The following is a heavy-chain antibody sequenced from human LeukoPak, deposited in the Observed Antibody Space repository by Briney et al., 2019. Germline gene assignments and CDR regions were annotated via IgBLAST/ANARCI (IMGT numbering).Heavy chain of an antibody. CDR3: AKDWSRITMVRGVADAFDI. CDR2: VSDGGGNT. CDR1: GFTFTTYA. J-gene: IGHJ3*02. V-gene: IGHV3-23*01. Sequence: GGSLRLSCVASGFTFTTYAMIWVRQPPGKGLEWVSAVSDGGGNTYYADSVKGRFTISRDNSKNTLYLRMNSLRAEDTAVYYCAKDWSRITMVRGVADAFDIWGQGTMVTVSS. D-gene: IGHD3-10*01.